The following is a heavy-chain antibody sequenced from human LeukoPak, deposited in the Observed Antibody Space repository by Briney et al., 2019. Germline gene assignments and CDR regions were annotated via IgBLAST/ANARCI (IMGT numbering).Heavy chain of an antibody. CDR2: MNPNNGNT. Sequence: GASVKVSCKASGYTFTSYDINWVRQATGQGLEWMGWMNPNNGNTGYAQKFQGRVTMTRSTSISTAYMELSSLRSEDTAVYYCARLASSSWPLYYYGMDVWGQGITVTVSS. J-gene: IGHJ6*02. D-gene: IGHD6-13*01. CDR3: ARLASSSWPLYYYGMDV. V-gene: IGHV1-8*01. CDR1: GYTFTSYD.